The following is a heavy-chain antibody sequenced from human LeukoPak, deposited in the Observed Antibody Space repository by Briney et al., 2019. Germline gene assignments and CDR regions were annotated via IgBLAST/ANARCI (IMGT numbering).Heavy chain of an antibody. CDR1: GFTFSSYA. D-gene: IGHD2-2*01. Sequence: PGGSLRLSCAASGFTFSSYAMSWVRQAPGKGLEWGSAMSGSGGSTYYADSVKGRFTISRDNSKNTLYLQMNSLRPEDTAVYYCAKDRTWCSSTSCPYWYFDLWGRGTLVTVSS. CDR2: MSGSGGST. CDR3: AKDRTWCSSTSCPYWYFDL. J-gene: IGHJ2*01. V-gene: IGHV3-23*01.